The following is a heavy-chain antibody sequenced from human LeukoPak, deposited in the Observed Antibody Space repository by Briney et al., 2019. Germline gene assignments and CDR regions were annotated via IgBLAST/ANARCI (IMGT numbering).Heavy chain of an antibody. V-gene: IGHV3-23*01. D-gene: IGHD3-10*01. CDR1: GFTFSSYA. J-gene: IGHJ5*02. CDR2: IGGSGGST. Sequence: PGGSLRLSCAASGFTFSSYAMGWVRQAPGKGLEWVSGIGGSGGSTYYADSVKGQFTISRDNSKNTLYLQMNSLRAEDTAIYYCTRDQNFYGSGRGFDPWGQGTLVTVSS. CDR3: TRDQNFYGSGRGFDP.